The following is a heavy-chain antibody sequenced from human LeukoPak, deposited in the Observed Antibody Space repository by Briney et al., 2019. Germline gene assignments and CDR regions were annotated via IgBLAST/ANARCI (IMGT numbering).Heavy chain of an antibody. V-gene: IGHV1-8*01. D-gene: IGHD5-24*01. J-gene: IGHJ5*02. CDR1: GYTFTSYD. CDR2: MNPNSGNT. Sequence: GASVKVSCKASGYTFTSYDINWVRQATGQGLEWMGWMNPNSGNTGYAQKFQGRVTMTRNTSISTAYMEPSSLRSEDTAVYYCARITRPLRATTWFDPWGQGTLVTVSS. CDR3: ARITRPLRATTWFDP.